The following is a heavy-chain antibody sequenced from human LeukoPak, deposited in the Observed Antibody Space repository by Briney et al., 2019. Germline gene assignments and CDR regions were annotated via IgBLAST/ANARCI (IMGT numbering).Heavy chain of an antibody. V-gene: IGHV3-21*01. J-gene: IGHJ3*02. CDR3: ASDLAWDAFDI. CDR1: GFNFTNYN. Sequence: GGSLRLSCAASGFNFTNYNMNWVRQAPGKGLEWVSSIHSSSGSIYYADSLKGRFTISRDNAKNSLYLQMNSLRVEDTAVYYCASDLAWDAFDIWGQGTMVTVSS. CDR2: IHSSSGSI.